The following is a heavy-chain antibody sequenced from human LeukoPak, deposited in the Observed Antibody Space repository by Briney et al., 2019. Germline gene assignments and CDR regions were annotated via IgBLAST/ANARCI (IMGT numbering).Heavy chain of an antibody. V-gene: IGHV7-4-1*02. CDR1: GYTFTSYA. D-gene: IGHD3-10*01. Sequence: ASVKVSCKASGYTFTSYAMNWVRQAPGQGLEWMGWINTNTGNPTYAQGFTGRFVFSLDTSVSTAYLQISSLKAEDTAVYYCARDQNSLVRGVINYYYYGMDVWGQGTTVTVSS. CDR3: ARDQNSLVRGVINYYYYGMDV. J-gene: IGHJ6*02. CDR2: INTNTGNP.